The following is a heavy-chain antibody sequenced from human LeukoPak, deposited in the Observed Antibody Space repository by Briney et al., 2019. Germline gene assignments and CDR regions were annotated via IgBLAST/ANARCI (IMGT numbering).Heavy chain of an antibody. CDR2: INQEGSRE. V-gene: IGHV3-7*03. Sequence: PGGSLRLSCAASGFSFSSYWMSWVRQAPGKGLECVARINQEGSRENYLDSVEGRFTISRDNAKNSLYLQMNSLRAEDTAVYYCARQTVTGATYFENWGQGDLVTVSS. D-gene: IGHD1-26*01. CDR3: ARQTVTGATYFEN. CDR1: GFSFSSYW. J-gene: IGHJ4*02.